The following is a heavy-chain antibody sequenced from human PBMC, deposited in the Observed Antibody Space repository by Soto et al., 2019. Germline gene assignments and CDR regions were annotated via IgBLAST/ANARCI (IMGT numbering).Heavy chain of an antibody. CDR1: GFIFSSYT. D-gene: IGHD3-3*01. J-gene: IGHJ6*02. CDR2: ISPTTNSI. CDR3: AKRETYSDSAAGPFYYAMDV. Sequence: ESGGGLVKPGGSLRLSCTASGFIFSSYTMNWVRQAPGKGLEWISSISPTTNSIYYADSVKGRFTISRDNAKDSLYLQMHSLRAADTAVYYCAKRETYSDSAAGPFYYAMDVWGHGTTVTVSS. V-gene: IGHV3-21*01.